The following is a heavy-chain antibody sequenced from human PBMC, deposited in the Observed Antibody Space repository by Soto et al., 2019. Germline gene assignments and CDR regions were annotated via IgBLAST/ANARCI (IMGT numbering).Heavy chain of an antibody. CDR2: INHGGST. Sequence: SETLSLTCAVYGGSFSGYYWSWIRQPPGKGLEWIGEINHGGSTNYNPSLKSRVTISVDTSKNQFSLKLSSVTAADTAVYYCARGIAAAALSYWGQGTLVTVSS. J-gene: IGHJ4*02. CDR1: GGSFSGYY. CDR3: ARGIAAAALSY. V-gene: IGHV4-34*01. D-gene: IGHD6-13*01.